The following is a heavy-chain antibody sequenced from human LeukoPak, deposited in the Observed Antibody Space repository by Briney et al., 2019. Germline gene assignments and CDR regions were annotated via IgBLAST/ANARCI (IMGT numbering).Heavy chain of an antibody. J-gene: IGHJ6*03. CDR1: GYTSTGYY. CDR2: INPNSGGT. CDR3: ARDVSRIYYMDV. V-gene: IGHV1-2*02. D-gene: IGHD5/OR15-5a*01. Sequence: ASVKVSCKASGYTSTGYYMHWVRQAPGQGLEWMGWINPNSGGTNYAQKFQGRVTMTRDTSISTAYMELSRLRSDDTAVYYCARDVSRIYYMDVWGKGTTVTVSS.